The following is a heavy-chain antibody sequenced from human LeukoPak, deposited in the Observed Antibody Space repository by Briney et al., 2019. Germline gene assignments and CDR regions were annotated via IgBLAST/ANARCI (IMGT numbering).Heavy chain of an antibody. CDR1: GGTFSSYA. J-gene: IGHJ5*02. D-gene: IGHD5-12*01. Sequence: ASVKVSCKASGGTFSSYAISWVRQAPGQGLEWMGWISAYNGNTNYAQKLQGRVTMTTDTSTSTAYMELRSLRSDDTAVYYCASGAGYSGYEGWFDPWGQGTLVTDSS. V-gene: IGHV1-18*01. CDR2: ISAYNGNT. CDR3: ASGAGYSGYEGWFDP.